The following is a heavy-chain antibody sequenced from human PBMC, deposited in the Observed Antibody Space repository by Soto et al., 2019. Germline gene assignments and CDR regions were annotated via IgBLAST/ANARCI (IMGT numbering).Heavy chain of an antibody. CDR1: GGSFSGYY. J-gene: IGHJ4*02. V-gene: IGHV4-34*01. CDR3: ARGKLSDHAWGSYRYQFDY. CDR2: INHSGST. D-gene: IGHD3-16*02. Sequence: PSETLSLTCAVYGGSFSGYYWSWIRQPPGKGLEWIGEINHSGSTNYNPSLKSRVTISVDTSKNQFSLKLSSVTAADTAVYYCARGKLSDHAWGSYRYQFDYWGQGTVVTVSS.